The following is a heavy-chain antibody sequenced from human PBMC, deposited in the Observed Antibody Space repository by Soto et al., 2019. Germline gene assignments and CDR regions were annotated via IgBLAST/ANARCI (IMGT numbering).Heavy chain of an antibody. J-gene: IGHJ4*02. CDR2: IYSSGTT. Sequence: QVHLQESGPGLLKPSETLSLTCTVSRGTTIAYYWSWIRQPPGKEPEWIGNIYSSGTTSYNPSIKSRVTIAINTAQNQFSLELTSVTAADAAVYYCARQDPYSTGLHFDQWGQGTLVTVSS. CDR1: RGTTIAYY. V-gene: IGHV4-59*08. D-gene: IGHD6-19*01. CDR3: ARQDPYSTGLHFDQ.